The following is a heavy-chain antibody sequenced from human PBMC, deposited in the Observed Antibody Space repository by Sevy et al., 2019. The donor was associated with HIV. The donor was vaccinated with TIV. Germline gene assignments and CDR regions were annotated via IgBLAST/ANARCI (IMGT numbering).Heavy chain of an antibody. CDR1: GFTISRYD. Sequence: GGSLRLSCAASGFTISRYDMHWVRQPTGKGLEWVSAIGTAGDTYYPGSVKGRFTISRENAKNSLYLQMNSLRAGDTAVYYCARDSFTSKNYYGMDVWGQGTTVTVSS. J-gene: IGHJ6*02. CDR3: ARDSFTSKNYYGMDV. V-gene: IGHV3-13*01. CDR2: IGTAGDT. D-gene: IGHD3-10*01.